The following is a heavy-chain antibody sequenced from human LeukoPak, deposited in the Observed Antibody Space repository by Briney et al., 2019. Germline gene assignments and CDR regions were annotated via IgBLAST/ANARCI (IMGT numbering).Heavy chain of an antibody. CDR2: IYPRDGST. Sequence: ASVKVSCKASGYTFTSNYIHWVRQAPGQGLKWMGMIYPRDGSTSYAQKFQGRVTVTRDTSTGTVHMELSGLRSEDTAVYYCARDQEGFDYWGQGTLVTVSS. J-gene: IGHJ4*02. V-gene: IGHV1-46*01. CDR1: GYTFTSNY. CDR3: ARDQEGFDY.